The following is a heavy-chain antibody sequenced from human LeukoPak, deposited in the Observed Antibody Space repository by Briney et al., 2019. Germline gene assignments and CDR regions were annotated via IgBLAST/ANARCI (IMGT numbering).Heavy chain of an antibody. D-gene: IGHD6-19*01. CDR3: ARGSDLVAGTYWYLNL. CDR1: GITFSSYD. J-gene: IGHJ2*01. CDR2: IGTAGDT. V-gene: IGHV3-13*01. Sequence: GGSLRLSCAASGITFSSYDMHWVRQATGKGLEWVSAIGTAGDTYYPGSVKGRFTISRENAKNSLYLQMNGLRAGDTAVYYCARGSDLVAGTYWYLNLGGRGTLVIVSS.